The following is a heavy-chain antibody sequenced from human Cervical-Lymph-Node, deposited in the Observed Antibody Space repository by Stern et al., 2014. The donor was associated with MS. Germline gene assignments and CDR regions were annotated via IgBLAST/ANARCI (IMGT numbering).Heavy chain of an antibody. CDR3: ARDPITMKVVVKTPYFQR. CDR2: ISYDGSCK. V-gene: IGHV3-30*04. J-gene: IGHJ1*01. D-gene: IGHD3-22*01. CDR1: GFTFSSFA. Sequence: VQLVESGGGVVQPGRSLRLSCAASGFTFSSFAMHWVRQAPGKGLEWVALISYDGSCKYYADSVKGRFTISRDNSKNTLYLQMNSLRAEDTAVYYCARDPITMKVVVKTPYFQRWGQGTLVTVSS.